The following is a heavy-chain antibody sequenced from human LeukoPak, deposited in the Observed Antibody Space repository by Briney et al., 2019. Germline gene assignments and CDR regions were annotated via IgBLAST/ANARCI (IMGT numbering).Heavy chain of an antibody. D-gene: IGHD3-10*01. CDR2: INHGGST. CDR3: ARRSYGSGSYYKEP. V-gene: IGHV4-34*01. Sequence: PSETLSLTCAVYGGSLSGYFWSWIRQPPGKGLEWIGEINHGGSTNYNPSLKSRVTISVDTSKNQFSLKLSSVTAADTAVYYCARRSYGSGSYYKEPWGQGTLVTVSS. CDR1: GGSLSGYF. J-gene: IGHJ5*02.